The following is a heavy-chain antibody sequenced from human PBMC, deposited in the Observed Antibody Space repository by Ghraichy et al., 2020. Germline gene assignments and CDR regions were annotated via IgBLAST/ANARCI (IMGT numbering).Heavy chain of an antibody. J-gene: IGHJ6*02. D-gene: IGHD3-9*01. CDR3: ARDRDDILTGFGHYYYGMDV. V-gene: IGHV3-66*01. CDR2: IYSGGST. Sequence: GALRLSCAASGFTVSSNYMSWVRQAPGKGLEWVSVIYSGGSTYYADSVKGRFTISRDNSKNTLYLQMNSLRAEDTAVYYCARDRDDILTGFGHYYYGMDVWGQGTTVTVSS. CDR1: GFTVSSNY.